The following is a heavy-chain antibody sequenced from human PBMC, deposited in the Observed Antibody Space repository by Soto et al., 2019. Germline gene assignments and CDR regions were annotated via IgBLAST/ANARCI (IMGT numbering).Heavy chain of an antibody. J-gene: IGHJ4*02. CDR2: IRGSGGST. D-gene: IGHD2-21*02. V-gene: IGHV3-23*01. CDR1: GFTFSSYA. CDR3: AKDVPLGGNSD. Sequence: EVQLLESGGGLVQPGGSLRLSCAASGFTFSSYAMSWVRQAPGKGLEWVSAIRGSGGSTAYAGSVKGRFTSSRDNSNNPVYLHMNSRRAEDTSVYYCAKDVPLGGNSDWGQGTLVNVSS.